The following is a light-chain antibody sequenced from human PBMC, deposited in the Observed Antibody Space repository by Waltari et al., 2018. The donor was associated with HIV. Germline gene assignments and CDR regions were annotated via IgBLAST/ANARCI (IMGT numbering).Light chain of an antibody. CDR1: QDIRNY. CDR2: AAS. Sequence: DIHMTQSPSSLSASVGDTITISCRASQDIRNYLAWFQQNPGKAPKSLIYAASRLQDGVPSRFSGSGSGTDFTLTISSLQPEDFATYCCQQYKTYPRTFGHGTTVEI. J-gene: IGKJ1*01. CDR3: QQYKTYPRT. V-gene: IGKV1-16*01.